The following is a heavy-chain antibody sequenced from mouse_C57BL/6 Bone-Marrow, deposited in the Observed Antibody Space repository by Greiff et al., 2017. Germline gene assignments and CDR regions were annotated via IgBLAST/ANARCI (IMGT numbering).Heavy chain of an antibody. Sequence: EVQLQQSGAELVRPGASVKLSCTASGFNIKDDYMHWVKQRPEQGLEWIGWIDPENGDTEYASKFQGKATITADTSSNPAYLQLSSLTSADTAVYYCTTYGPSAMDYWGQGTSVTVSS. J-gene: IGHJ4*01. CDR2: IDPENGDT. CDR3: TTYGPSAMDY. CDR1: GFNIKDDY. V-gene: IGHV14-4*01. D-gene: IGHD1-2*01.